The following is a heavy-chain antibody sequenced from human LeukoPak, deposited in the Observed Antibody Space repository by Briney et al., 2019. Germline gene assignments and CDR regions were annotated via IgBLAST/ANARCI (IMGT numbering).Heavy chain of an antibody. Sequence: GESLKISCKGSGYSFTSYWIGWVRQMPGKGLEWMGIIYPGDSDTRYSPSFQGQVTISADKSISTAYLQWSSLKASDTAMYYRARANYGSGSYVYYFDYWGQGTLVTVSS. J-gene: IGHJ4*02. CDR2: IYPGDSDT. CDR1: GYSFTSYW. D-gene: IGHD3-10*01. V-gene: IGHV5-51*01. CDR3: ARANYGSGSYVYYFDY.